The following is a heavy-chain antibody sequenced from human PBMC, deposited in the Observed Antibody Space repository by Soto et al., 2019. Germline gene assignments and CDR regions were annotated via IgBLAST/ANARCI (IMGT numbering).Heavy chain of an antibody. Sequence: QVQLQESGPGLVKPSETLSLTCTVSGGSVSSGSYYWSWIRQPPGKGLEWIGYIYYSGSTNYNPSLKSRVTISVDTSKNQFSLKLSSVTAADTAVYYCARCMYHDASDIWGQGTMVTVSS. D-gene: IGHD2-8*01. CDR1: GGSVSSGSYY. V-gene: IGHV4-61*01. J-gene: IGHJ3*02. CDR3: ARCMYHDASDI. CDR2: IYYSGST.